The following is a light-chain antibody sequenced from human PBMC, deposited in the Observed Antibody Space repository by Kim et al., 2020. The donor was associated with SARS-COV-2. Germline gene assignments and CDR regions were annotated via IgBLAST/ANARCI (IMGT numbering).Light chain of an antibody. J-gene: IGKJ2*01. CDR3: QQYDSTPRT. CDR1: QSISSY. Sequence: SASVGDRVTITCRASQSISSYLNWYQQKPGKAPKLLIYAASSLQSGVPSRFSGSGSGTDFTLTISSLQPEDIATYYCQQYDSTPRTFGQGTKLEI. CDR2: AAS. V-gene: IGKV1-39*01.